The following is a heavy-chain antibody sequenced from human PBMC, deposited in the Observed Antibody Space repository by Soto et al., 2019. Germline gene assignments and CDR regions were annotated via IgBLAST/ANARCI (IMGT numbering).Heavy chain of an antibody. V-gene: IGHV4-59*01. CDR1: GGSISSYY. J-gene: IGHJ4*02. Sequence: SETLSLTCTVSGGSISSYYWSWIRQPPGKGLEWIGYIYYNGSTSYNPSLKSRVTISVDTSKNQFSLKLSSVTAADTAVYYCAGRYGGNFDYWGQGTLVTVSS. D-gene: IGHD1-26*01. CDR2: IYYNGST. CDR3: AGRYGGNFDY.